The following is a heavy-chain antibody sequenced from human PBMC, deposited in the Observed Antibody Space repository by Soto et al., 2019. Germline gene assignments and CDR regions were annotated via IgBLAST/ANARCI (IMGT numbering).Heavy chain of an antibody. Sequence: EVQLLESGGGLVQPGGSLRLSCAASGFSFRNYAMTWVRQAPGKGLEWVSGLSGSGTMRYYADSVRGRFIISRDNAKNTLSLQMDNLRVEYSAVYYCAKEAEENENVPIPEDNWGQGTPVTVSS. V-gene: IGHV3-23*01. CDR3: AKEAEENENVPIPEDN. CDR1: GFSFRNYA. D-gene: IGHD1-1*01. CDR2: LSGSGTMR. J-gene: IGHJ4*02.